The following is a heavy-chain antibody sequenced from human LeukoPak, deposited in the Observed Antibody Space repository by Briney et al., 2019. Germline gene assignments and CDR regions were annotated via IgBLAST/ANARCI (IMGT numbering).Heavy chain of an antibody. V-gene: IGHV3-23*01. Sequence: GGSLRLSCAASGFIFSSYAMSWVRQAPGKGLEWVSRLSGSGDSTHYADSVKGRITISRDNSKNTLYLQMNSLRAEDTAVYYCAKDLGGITATEKGIFDYWGQGTLVTVSS. CDR2: LSGSGDST. CDR3: AKDLGGITATEKGIFDY. CDR1: GFIFSSYA. D-gene: IGHD6-13*01. J-gene: IGHJ4*02.